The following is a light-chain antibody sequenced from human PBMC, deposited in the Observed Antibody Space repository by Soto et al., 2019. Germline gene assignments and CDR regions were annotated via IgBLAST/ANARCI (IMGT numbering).Light chain of an antibody. CDR1: QSVSSN. Sequence: EIVMTQSPDTLSVSPGERATLSCRASQSVSSNLAWYQQKPGQAPRLLVYGAFARATGIPARFSGSGSGTEFTLTISSLQSEEFAVYDGQQYNNWPRTFGQGTKLEIK. CDR2: GAF. V-gene: IGKV3-15*01. J-gene: IGKJ2*01. CDR3: QQYNNWPRT.